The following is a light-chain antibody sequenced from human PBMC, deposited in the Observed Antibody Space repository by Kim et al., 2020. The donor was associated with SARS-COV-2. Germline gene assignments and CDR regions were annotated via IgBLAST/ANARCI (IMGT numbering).Light chain of an antibody. CDR2: QDS. J-gene: IGLJ2*01. CDR3: QAWDSSTVV. V-gene: IGLV3-1*01. CDR1: KLGVKS. Sequence: SVSPGQTASITCSGVKLGVKSSCWYQQKPGPSPVLVIYQDSKRPSGIPERFSGSNSGNTATLTISGTQAMDEADYYCQAWDSSTVVFGGGTQLTVL.